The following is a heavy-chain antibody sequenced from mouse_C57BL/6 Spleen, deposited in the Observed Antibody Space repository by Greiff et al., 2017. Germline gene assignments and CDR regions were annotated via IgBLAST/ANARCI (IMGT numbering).Heavy chain of an antibody. V-gene: IGHV1-7*01. CDR2: INPSSGYT. D-gene: IGHD2-4*01. CDR1: GYTFTSYW. CDR3: ARIYYDYPMAMDY. J-gene: IGHJ4*01. Sequence: QVQLQQSGAELAKPGASVKLSCKASGYTFTSYWMHWVKQRPGQGLAWIGYINPSSGYTKYNQKFKDKATLTADKSSSTAYMQLSSLTYEDSAVYYCARIYYDYPMAMDYWGQGTSVTVSS.